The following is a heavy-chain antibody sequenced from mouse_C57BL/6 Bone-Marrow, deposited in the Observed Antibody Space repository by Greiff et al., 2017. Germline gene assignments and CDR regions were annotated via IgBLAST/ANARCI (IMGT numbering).Heavy chain of an antibody. V-gene: IGHV1-80*01. CDR1: GYAFSSYW. Sequence: VQLQQSGAELVKPGASVKISCKASGYAFSSYWMNWVKQRPGKGLEWIGQIYPGDGDTNYNGKFKGKATLTADKSSSTAYMQLSSLTSEDSAVYFCAREEITTVVAGDYWGQGTTLTVSS. CDR2: IYPGDGDT. D-gene: IGHD1-1*01. CDR3: AREEITTVVAGDY. J-gene: IGHJ2*01.